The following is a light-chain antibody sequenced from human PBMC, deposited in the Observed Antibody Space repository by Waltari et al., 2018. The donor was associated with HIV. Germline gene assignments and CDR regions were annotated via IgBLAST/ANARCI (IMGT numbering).Light chain of an antibody. CDR3: QQRSNWPPQFT. V-gene: IGKV3-11*01. J-gene: IGKJ3*01. Sequence: EIVLTQSPATLSLSPGERATLSCRASQSISSNLAWYQQKPGQAPRLLIYDASNRATGIPARFNGSGSGTDFTLTISSLEPEDFALYYCQQRSNWPPQFTFGPGTKVDIK. CDR2: DAS. CDR1: QSISSN.